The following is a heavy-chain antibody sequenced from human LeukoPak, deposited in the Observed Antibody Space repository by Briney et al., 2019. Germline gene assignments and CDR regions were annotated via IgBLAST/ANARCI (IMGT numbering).Heavy chain of an antibody. D-gene: IGHD6-19*01. Sequence: GGSLRLSCAASGFTFSSYSMSWVRQAPGKGLEWVSSISSSSSYIYYADSVKGRFTISRDNSKNTLYLQMNSLRAEDTAVYYCAVRGVAGTGYFDYWGQGTLVTVSS. J-gene: IGHJ4*02. CDR2: ISSSSSYI. CDR3: AVRGVAGTGYFDY. CDR1: GFTFSSYS. V-gene: IGHV3-21*01.